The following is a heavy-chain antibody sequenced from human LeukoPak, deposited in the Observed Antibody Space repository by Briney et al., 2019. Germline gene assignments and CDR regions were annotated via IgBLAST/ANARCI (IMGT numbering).Heavy chain of an antibody. CDR1: GFTLSSSW. J-gene: IGHJ4*02. CDR3: ARDLSFSPDH. Sequence: GGSLRLSCAGSGFTLSSSWMHWVRQAPGKGPVWVAHVSPDGNLANYADSVKGRFIISRDNAKNTLFLQMNSLRAEDTAVYYCARDLSFSPDHWGQGALVTVSS. CDR2: VSPDGNLA. V-gene: IGHV3-74*01.